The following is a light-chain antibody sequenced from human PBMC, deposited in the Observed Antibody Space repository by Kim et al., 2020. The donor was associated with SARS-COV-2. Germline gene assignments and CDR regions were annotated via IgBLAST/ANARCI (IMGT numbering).Light chain of an antibody. CDR1: QSIRSY. CDR2: VAS. J-gene: IGKJ2*01. CDR3: QQSYTSPYT. Sequence: DIQMTQSPSSLSASVGDRVTITCRASQSIRSYLNWYQQRPGKAPTLLIYVASHLASGVPPRFTGGGSGADFFLTISALQPEDFATYYCQQSYTSPYTFGRGTKLEI. V-gene: IGKV1-39*01.